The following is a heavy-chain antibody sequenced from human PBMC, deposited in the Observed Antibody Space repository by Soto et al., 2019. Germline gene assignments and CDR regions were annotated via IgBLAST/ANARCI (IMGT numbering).Heavy chain of an antibody. CDR1: GYTFTGYY. CDR3: ARDDGAARRPFDY. V-gene: IGHV1-2*02. CDR2: INPNSGGT. J-gene: IGHJ4*02. D-gene: IGHD6-6*01. Sequence: ASVKVSCKASGYTFTGYYMHWVRQAPGQGLEWMGWINPNSGGTNYAQKFQGRVTMTRDTSISTAYMELSRLRSDDTAVYYCARDDGAARRPFDYWGQGTLVTVSS.